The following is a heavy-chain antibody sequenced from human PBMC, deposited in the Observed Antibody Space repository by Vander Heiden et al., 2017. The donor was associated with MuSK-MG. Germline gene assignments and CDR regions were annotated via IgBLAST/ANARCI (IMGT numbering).Heavy chain of an antibody. Sequence: QVQLQQWGAGLLKPSETLSLTCAVYGGSFSGYYWSWIRQPPGKGLEWIGEINHSGSTNYSPSLKSRVTISVDTSKNQFSLKLSSVTAADTAVYYCARVGAWFELVQAFDIWGQGTMVTVSS. CDR3: ARVGAWFELVQAFDI. CDR2: INHSGST. D-gene: IGHD6-6*01. J-gene: IGHJ3*02. V-gene: IGHV4-34*01. CDR1: GGSFSGYY.